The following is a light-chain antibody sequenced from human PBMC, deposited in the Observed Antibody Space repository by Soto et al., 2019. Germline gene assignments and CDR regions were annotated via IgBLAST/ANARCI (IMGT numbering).Light chain of an antibody. J-gene: IGKJ1*01. CDR1: QSVSNNY. CDR2: GAS. V-gene: IGKV3-20*01. CDR3: QQHRSAPPSWT. Sequence: EIVLTQSPGTPSLPPGERAALSCRASQSVSNNYLAWYQHKPGQPPRLLIFGASSRATGIPDRFSGSGSGTDFTLTISRLEPEDFAVYYCQQHRSAPPSWTFGPGTKVEI.